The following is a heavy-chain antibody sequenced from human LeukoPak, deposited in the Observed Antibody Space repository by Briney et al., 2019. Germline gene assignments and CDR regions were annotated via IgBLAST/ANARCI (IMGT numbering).Heavy chain of an antibody. Sequence: ASVKVSCKASGYTFTSYDINWVRQATGQGLEWMGWMNPNSGNTGYAQKFQGRVTMTRNTSISTAYMELSSLRSEDTAVYYCARESSDYGDYYYYYYGMDVWGQGTTVTVSS. CDR2: MNPNSGNT. J-gene: IGHJ6*02. CDR3: ARESSDYGDYYYYYYGMDV. CDR1: GYTFTSYD. D-gene: IGHD4-17*01. V-gene: IGHV1-8*01.